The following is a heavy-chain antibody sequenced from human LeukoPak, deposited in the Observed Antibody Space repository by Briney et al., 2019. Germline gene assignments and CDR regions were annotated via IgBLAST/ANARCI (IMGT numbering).Heavy chain of an antibody. V-gene: IGHV1-8*03. D-gene: IGHD3-3*01. J-gene: IGHJ4*02. CDR2: MNPNSGNT. CDR3: ARGPGDFWSGYYKV. CDR1: GYTFTSYD. Sequence: ASVKVSFKASGYTFTSYDINWVRQATGQGLEWMGWMNPNSGNTGYAQKFQGRVTITRNTSISTAYMDLSSLRSEDTAVYYCARGPGDFWSGYYKVWGQGTLVTVSS.